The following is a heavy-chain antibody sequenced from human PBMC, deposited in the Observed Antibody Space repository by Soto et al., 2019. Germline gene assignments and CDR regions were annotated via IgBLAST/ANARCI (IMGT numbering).Heavy chain of an antibody. Sequence: QVQLVQSGAEVKKPGSSVKVSCKASGGTFNRYAISWVRQAPGQGLEWMGGIIPIFGIGNDAQRFRGRVTITADESTGTAYMELSSLRSEDTGVYYCARSAITLFGVVSIPPHYYSEMDVWGQGTTVTVSS. V-gene: IGHV1-69*01. CDR1: GGTFNRYA. CDR3: ARSAITLFGVVSIPPHYYSEMDV. CDR2: IIPIFGIG. J-gene: IGHJ6*02. D-gene: IGHD3-3*01.